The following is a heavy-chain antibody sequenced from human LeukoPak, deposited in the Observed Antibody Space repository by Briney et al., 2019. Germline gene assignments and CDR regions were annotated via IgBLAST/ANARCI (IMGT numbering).Heavy chain of an antibody. J-gene: IGHJ4*02. CDR2: INSDGSST. CDR1: GFTFSSYW. Sequence: GGSLRLSCAASGFTFSSYWMHWVRQAPGKGLVWVSRINSDGSSTSYADSVKGRFTISRDNAKNALYLQMNSLRAEDTAVYYCARGNGDYEGGLDYWGQGTLVTVSS. CDR3: ARGNGDYEGGLDY. V-gene: IGHV3-74*01. D-gene: IGHD4-17*01.